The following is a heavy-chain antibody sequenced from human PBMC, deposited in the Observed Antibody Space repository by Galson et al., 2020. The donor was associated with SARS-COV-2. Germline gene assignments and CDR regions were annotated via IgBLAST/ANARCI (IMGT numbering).Heavy chain of an antibody. J-gene: IGHJ5*02. CDR1: GYSISSGYY. D-gene: IGHD3-9*01. Sequence: SETLSLTCAVSGYSISSGYYWGWIRQPPGKGLEWIGSIYHSGSTYYNPSLKSRVTISVDMSKNQFSLKLSSVTAADTAVYYCARYFSSGFDPWGQGTLVTVSS. CDR2: IYHSGST. CDR3: ARYFSSGFDP. V-gene: IGHV4-38-2*01.